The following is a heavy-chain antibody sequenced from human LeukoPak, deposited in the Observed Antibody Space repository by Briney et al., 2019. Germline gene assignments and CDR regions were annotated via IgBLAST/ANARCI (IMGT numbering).Heavy chain of an antibody. CDR2: ISSSSSYI. CDR3: ARRIVATKHFDY. V-gene: IGHV3-21*01. J-gene: IGHJ4*02. CDR1: GFTFSSYG. Sequence: GGSLRLSCAASGFTFSSYGMHWVRQAPGKGLEWASSISSSSSYIYYADSVKGRFTISRDNAKNSLYLQMNSLRAEDTAVYYCARRIVATKHFDYWGQGTLVTVSS. D-gene: IGHD5-12*01.